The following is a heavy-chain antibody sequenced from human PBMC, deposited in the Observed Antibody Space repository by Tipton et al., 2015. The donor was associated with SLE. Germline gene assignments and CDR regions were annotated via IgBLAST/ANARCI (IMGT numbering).Heavy chain of an antibody. CDR2: IYHSGST. CDR1: GGSISSGGYS. V-gene: IGHV4-30-2*01. D-gene: IGHD6-19*01. Sequence: LRLSCAVSGGSISSGGYSWSWIRQPPGKGLEWIGYIYHSGSTYYNPSLKSRVTISVDRSKNQFSLRLTSVTAADTAVYYCATELFRGYTSGWGPDYWGQGTPVTVSS. J-gene: IGHJ4*02. CDR3: ATELFRGYTSGWGPDY.